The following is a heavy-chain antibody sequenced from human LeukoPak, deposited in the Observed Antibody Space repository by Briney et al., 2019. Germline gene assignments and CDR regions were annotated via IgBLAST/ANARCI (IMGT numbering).Heavy chain of an antibody. CDR1: GYTFTSYD. J-gene: IGHJ3*02. Sequence: GASVKVSCKASGYTFTSYDINWVRQATGQGLEWMGWMNPNSGNTGYAQKFQGRVTMTRNTSISTAYMELSSLRSEDTAVYYCARDRKMDTKYAFDIWGQGTMVTVSS. CDR2: MNPNSGNT. D-gene: IGHD5-24*01. V-gene: IGHV1-8*01. CDR3: ARDRKMDTKYAFDI.